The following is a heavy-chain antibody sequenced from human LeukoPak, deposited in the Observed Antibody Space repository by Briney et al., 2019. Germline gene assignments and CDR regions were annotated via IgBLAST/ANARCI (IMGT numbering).Heavy chain of an antibody. CDR1: GYTFTGYY. J-gene: IGHJ6*02. CDR3: ARVNCSSTSCYSPGYYYYGMDV. Sequence: ASVKVSCKASGYTFTGYYMHWVRQAPGQGLEWIGWINPNSGGTNYAQKFQGRVTMTRDTSISTAYMELSRLRSDDTAVYYCARVNCSSTSCYSPGYYYYGMDVWGQGTTVTVSS. V-gene: IGHV1-2*02. CDR2: INPNSGGT. D-gene: IGHD2-2*01.